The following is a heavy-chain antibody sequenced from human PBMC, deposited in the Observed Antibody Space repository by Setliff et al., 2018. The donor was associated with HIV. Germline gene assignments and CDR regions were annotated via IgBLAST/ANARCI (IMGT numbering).Heavy chain of an antibody. CDR1: GYTFNDYG. CDR2: ISGHNGYT. CDR3: ARDRSSTGDYNEEHLFEY. V-gene: IGHV1-18*01. J-gene: IGHJ4*02. Sequence: ASVKVSCKASGYTFNDYGISWVRQAPGHGLEWMGWISGHNGYTNYAQKVQDRVTMTTDTSTSTAYMELRGRRSDDTAVYYCARDRSSTGDYNEEHLFEYWGQGTLVTVSS. D-gene: IGHD3-22*01.